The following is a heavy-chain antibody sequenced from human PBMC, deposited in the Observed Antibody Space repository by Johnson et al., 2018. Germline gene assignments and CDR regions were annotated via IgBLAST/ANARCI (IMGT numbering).Heavy chain of an antibody. CDR2: IYPGDSDT. V-gene: IGHV5-51*01. CDR3: ARPYATASSVDN. D-gene: IGHD2-8*01. CDR1: GNSFASSW. J-gene: IGHJ4*02. Sequence: EVQLVESGAEVKKPGESLKISCKDSGNSFASSWIGWVRQMPGKGLEWMGIIYPGDSDTRYSPSFQGLVTISTDKSINTAYLQWSSLKASDTGMYYCARPYATASSVDNWVQGTLVTVSS.